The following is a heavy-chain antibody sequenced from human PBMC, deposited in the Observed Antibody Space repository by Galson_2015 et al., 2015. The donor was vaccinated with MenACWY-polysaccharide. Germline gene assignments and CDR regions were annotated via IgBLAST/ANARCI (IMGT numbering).Heavy chain of an antibody. Sequence: SLRLSCAASGFTFSSYSMNWVRQAPGKGLEWVSYISSSSSTIYYADSVKGRFTISRDNAKNSLYLQMNSLRAEDTAVYYCARDRRPKLAYCGGDCSPDAFDIWGQGTMVTVSS. D-gene: IGHD2-21*02. J-gene: IGHJ3*02. CDR3: ARDRRPKLAYCGGDCSPDAFDI. CDR2: ISSSSSTI. V-gene: IGHV3-48*01. CDR1: GFTFSSYS.